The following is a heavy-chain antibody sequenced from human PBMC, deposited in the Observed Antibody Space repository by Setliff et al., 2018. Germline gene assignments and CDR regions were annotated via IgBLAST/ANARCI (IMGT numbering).Heavy chain of an antibody. CDR3: ARMTGFAYMDV. J-gene: IGHJ6*03. CDR1: GGSISSGSYY. Sequence: SETLSLTCTVSGGSISSGSYYWSWIRQPAGKGLEWIGHIYTTWSTNYNPSLRSRVSISLDTSKSQFFLKLNSVTAADTGVYYCARMTGFAYMDVWGKGTPVTVSS. V-gene: IGHV4-61*09. CDR2: IYTTWST.